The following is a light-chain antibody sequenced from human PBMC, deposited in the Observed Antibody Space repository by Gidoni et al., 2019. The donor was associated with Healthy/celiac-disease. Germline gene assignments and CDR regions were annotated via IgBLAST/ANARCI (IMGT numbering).Light chain of an antibody. Sequence: ETVLTQSPGTLSLSPGERATISCRASQSVSRSYLAWYQQKPGQAPRLLIYGASSRATGIPDRFSGSGSGTVFTLTISRLEPEDFAVYYCQQEGSSPVTFGQGTQVEIK. CDR2: GAS. V-gene: IGKV3-20*01. J-gene: IGKJ1*01. CDR3: QQEGSSPVT. CDR1: QSVSRSY.